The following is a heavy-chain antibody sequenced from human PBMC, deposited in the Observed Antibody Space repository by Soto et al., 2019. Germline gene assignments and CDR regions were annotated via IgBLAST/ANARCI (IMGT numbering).Heavy chain of an antibody. D-gene: IGHD3-10*01. V-gene: IGHV4-30-4*07. Sequence: PSETLSLTCAVSGGSISSGGYSWSWIRQPPGKGLEWIGYIYYSGSTYYNPSLKSRVTISVDTSKNQFSLKLSSVTAADTAVYYCARELFGRSVWFDPWGQGTLVTVSS. CDR3: ARELFGRSVWFDP. CDR1: GGSISSGGYS. J-gene: IGHJ5*02. CDR2: IYYSGST.